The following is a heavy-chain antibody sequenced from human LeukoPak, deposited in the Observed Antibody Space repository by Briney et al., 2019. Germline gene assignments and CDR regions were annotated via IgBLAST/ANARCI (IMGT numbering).Heavy chain of an antibody. Sequence: GGSLRLSCAASTFTFSSYTMNWVRRAPGTGLEWVSSISSSGSYIYYADSLKGRFTVSRDNARKSPYLQMNSLRAEDTAVYYCARASDHDWGSYRWDAFDIWGQGTMVTVSS. CDR1: TFTFSSYT. CDR2: ISSSGSYI. D-gene: IGHD3-16*02. J-gene: IGHJ3*02. CDR3: ARASDHDWGSYRWDAFDI. V-gene: IGHV3-21*01.